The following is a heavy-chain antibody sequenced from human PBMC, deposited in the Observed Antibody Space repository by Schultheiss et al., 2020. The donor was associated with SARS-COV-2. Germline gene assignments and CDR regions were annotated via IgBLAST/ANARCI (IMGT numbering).Heavy chain of an antibody. CDR2: IYSGGST. D-gene: IGHD3-22*01. CDR1: GFTFSSYS. Sequence: GGSLRLSCAASGFTFSSYSMNWVRQAPGKGLEWVSVIYSGGSTYYADSVKGRFTISRDNAKNSLYLQMNSLRAEDTAVYYCARGDSSGYSEYFQHWGQGTLVTVSS. J-gene: IGHJ1*01. CDR3: ARGDSSGYSEYFQH. V-gene: IGHV3-66*01.